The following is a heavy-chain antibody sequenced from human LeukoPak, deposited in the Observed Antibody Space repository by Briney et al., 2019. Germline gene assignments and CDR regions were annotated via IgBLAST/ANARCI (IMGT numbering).Heavy chain of an antibody. CDR3: ARDRSEKYSTDY. Sequence: PGKSLRLSCAASGFTFRSYAIHWVRQAPGKGLEWVAFISYDGSIKYYADSVKGRFTISRDNSKNTLSLQMNSLRGEDTAVYCCARDRSEKYSTDYWGQGTLVTVSS. CDR2: ISYDGSIK. V-gene: IGHV3-30-3*01. CDR1: GFTFRSYA. D-gene: IGHD2/OR15-2a*01. J-gene: IGHJ4*02.